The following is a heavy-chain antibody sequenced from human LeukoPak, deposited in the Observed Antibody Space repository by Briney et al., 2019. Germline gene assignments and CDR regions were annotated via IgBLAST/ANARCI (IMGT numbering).Heavy chain of an antibody. V-gene: IGHV4-59*01. Sequence: PSETLSLTCTVSGGSISSYYWSWIRQPPGKGLEWIGYIYYSGSTNYNPSLKSRVTISVDTSKNQFSLKLSSVTAADTAVYYCARMWRSGSYWGQGTLVTVSS. CDR2: IYYSGST. CDR1: GGSISSYY. J-gene: IGHJ4*02. CDR3: ARMWRSGSY. D-gene: IGHD3-10*01.